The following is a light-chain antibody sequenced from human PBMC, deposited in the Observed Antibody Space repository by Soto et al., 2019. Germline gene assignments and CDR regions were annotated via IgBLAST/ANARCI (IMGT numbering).Light chain of an antibody. V-gene: IGKV1-12*01. CDR1: QSPNNW. CDR2: AAS. J-gene: IGKJ4*01. Sequence: DSQLTQYPSTLSASVGERVTITCRASQSPNNWMAWYQQKSGKAPKLLIYAASSLVNGVPSRFSGSGSGTNFTLTISSLQPEDLATYYCQQANSFPFGGGTKVEI. CDR3: QQANSFP.